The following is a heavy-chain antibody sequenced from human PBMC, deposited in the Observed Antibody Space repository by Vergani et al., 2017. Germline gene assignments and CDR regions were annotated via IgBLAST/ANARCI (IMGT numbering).Heavy chain of an antibody. CDR1: GYTFSSYA. J-gene: IGHJ3*02. CDR3: AKDRVNRMNNWNYGSDAFDI. D-gene: IGHD1-7*01. CDR2: ISGSGGST. Sequence: VQLVQSGAEVKKPGASVKVSCKASGYTFSSYAMSWVRQAPGKGLEWVSAISGSGGSTYYADSVKGRFTISRDNSKNTLYLQMNSLRAEDTAVYYCAKDRVNRMNNWNYGSDAFDIWGQGTMVTVSS. V-gene: IGHV3-23*04.